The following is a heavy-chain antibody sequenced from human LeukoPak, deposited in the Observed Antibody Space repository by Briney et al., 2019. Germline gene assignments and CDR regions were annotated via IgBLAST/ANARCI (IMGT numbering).Heavy chain of an antibody. V-gene: IGHV3-30-3*01. CDR3: AKPTYYETSTGSRGGFDH. D-gene: IGHD3-9*01. CDR1: EFIFNSNV. Sequence: PGRSLRLSCVASEFIFNSNVMHWVRQAPGKGLEWVSVISYDGSDKFYADSVQGRFTISRDNSKNTLNLQMNSLREEDTAVFHCAKPTYYETSTGSRGGFDHWGQGTLVTVSS. J-gene: IGHJ4*02. CDR2: ISYDGSDK.